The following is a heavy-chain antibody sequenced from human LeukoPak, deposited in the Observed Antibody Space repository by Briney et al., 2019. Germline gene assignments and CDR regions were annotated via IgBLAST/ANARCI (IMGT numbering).Heavy chain of an antibody. CDR3: ARDLPRITMVRGVTSAETDAFDI. CDR1: GFTFSSYA. CDR2: ISYDGSNK. Sequence: GGSLRLSCAASGFTFSSYAMHWVRQAPGKGLEWVAVISYDGSNKYYADSVKGRFTISRDNSKNTLYLQMNSLRAEDTAVYYCARDLPRITMVRGVTSAETDAFDIWAKGQWSPSLQ. J-gene: IGHJ3*02. D-gene: IGHD3-10*01. V-gene: IGHV3-30*04.